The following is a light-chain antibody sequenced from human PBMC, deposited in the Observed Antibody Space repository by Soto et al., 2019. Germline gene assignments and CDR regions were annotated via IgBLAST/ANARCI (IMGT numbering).Light chain of an antibody. V-gene: IGKV1-12*01. Sequence: DIQMTQSPSSVSASVGDRVTITCRASQDIGTWLAWYQQKPGNAPKLLISGASSLQSGVPSRFSGSGSGTDFTLTISSLQTEDLANYYCQQANSIPLTFGGGTTVEIK. J-gene: IGKJ4*01. CDR3: QQANSIPLT. CDR2: GAS. CDR1: QDIGTW.